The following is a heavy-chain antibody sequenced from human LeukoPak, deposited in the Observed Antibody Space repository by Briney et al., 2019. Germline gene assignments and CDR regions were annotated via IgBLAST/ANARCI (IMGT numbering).Heavy chain of an antibody. Sequence: ASVKVSCKASGYTFTNYYMHWVRQAPGQGHEWIGIINPSAGNTGFTQKFRGRVTMTRDASTSTVYMELSSLTSEDTAVYYCAREPRDSFCFDYWGQGTLVTVSS. CDR2: INPSAGNT. V-gene: IGHV1-46*01. CDR1: GYTFTNYY. D-gene: IGHD2-15*01. CDR3: AREPRDSFCFDY. J-gene: IGHJ4*02.